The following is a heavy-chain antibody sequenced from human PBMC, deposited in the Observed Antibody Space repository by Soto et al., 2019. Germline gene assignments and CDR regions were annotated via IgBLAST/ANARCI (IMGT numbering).Heavy chain of an antibody. CDR2: ISYDGSNK. CDR1: GFTFSSYG. V-gene: IGHV3-30*18. CDR3: AKEGHCSGGSCYSYLDH. J-gene: IGHJ4*02. Sequence: QVQLVESGGGVVQPGRSLRLSCAASGFTFSSYGMHRVRQAPGKGLEWVAVISYDGSNKYYADSVKGRFTISRDNSKNTLYLQMNSLRAEDTAVYYCAKEGHCSGGSCYSYLDHWGQGTLVTVSS. D-gene: IGHD2-15*01.